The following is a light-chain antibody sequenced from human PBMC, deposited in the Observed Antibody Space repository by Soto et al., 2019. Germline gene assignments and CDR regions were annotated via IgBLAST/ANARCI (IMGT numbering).Light chain of an antibody. Sequence: AIRMTQSPSSFSASTGDRVSITCRATQDIGTYLAWYQQIPGKAPKLLIYDASTLQTAVPSRFSGSGSGTDFTLTISYLQSEDFGTYYCQQFYNYPRTFGQGNKVEIK. CDR3: QQFYNYPRT. CDR2: DAS. CDR1: QDIGTY. J-gene: IGKJ1*01. V-gene: IGKV1-8*01.